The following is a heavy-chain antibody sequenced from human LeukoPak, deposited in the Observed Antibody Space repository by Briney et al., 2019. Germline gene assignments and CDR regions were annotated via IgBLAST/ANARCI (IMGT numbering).Heavy chain of an antibody. CDR2: ITPFNGNT. CDR1: GGSFSSYA. V-gene: IGHV1-45*02. J-gene: IGHJ4*02. Sequence: SVKVSCKASGGSFSSYAISWVRQAPGQALEWMGWITPFNGNTNYAQKFQDRVTITRDRSMSTAYMELSSLRSEDTAMYYCAYSVAVAGAFDYWGQGTLVTVSS. D-gene: IGHD6-19*01. CDR3: AYSVAVAGAFDY.